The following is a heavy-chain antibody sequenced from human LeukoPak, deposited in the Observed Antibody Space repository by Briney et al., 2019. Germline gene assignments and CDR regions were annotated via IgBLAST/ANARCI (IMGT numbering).Heavy chain of an antibody. V-gene: IGHV3-23*01. CDR2: ISGSGGST. Sequence: GGSLRLSCAASGFTFSSYAMSWVRQAPGKGLEWVSAISGSGGSTYYADSVKGRFTISRDNSKNTLYLQMNSLRAEDTAVYYCTREGVLLWFGFDYWGQGTLVTVSS. D-gene: IGHD3-10*01. CDR1: GFTFSSYA. J-gene: IGHJ4*02. CDR3: TREGVLLWFGFDY.